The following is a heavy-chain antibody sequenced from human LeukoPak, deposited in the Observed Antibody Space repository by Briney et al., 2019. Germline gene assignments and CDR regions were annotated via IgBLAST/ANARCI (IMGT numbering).Heavy chain of an antibody. CDR1: GFTFGDYA. D-gene: IGHD6-19*01. V-gene: IGHV3-49*03. J-gene: IGHJ3*02. Sequence: GGSLRLSCTASGFTFGDYAMSWFRQAPGKGLEWVGFIRSKAYGGTTEYAASVKGRFTISRDDSKSIAYLQMNSLKTEDTAVYYCTREALPRGYSSGWYPNDAFDIWGQGTMVTVSS. CDR2: IRSKAYGGTT. CDR3: TREALPRGYSSGWYPNDAFDI.